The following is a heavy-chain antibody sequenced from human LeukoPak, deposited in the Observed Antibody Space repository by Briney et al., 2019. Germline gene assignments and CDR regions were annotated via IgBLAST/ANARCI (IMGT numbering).Heavy chain of an antibody. CDR1: GFTFSSYA. CDR3: ASYDFWSGYRDWFDP. J-gene: IGHJ5*02. D-gene: IGHD3-3*01. Sequence: PGGSLRLSCAASGFTFSSYAMSWVRRAPGKGLEWVSAISGSGGSTYYADSVKGRFTISRDDSKNTLYLQMNSLRAEDTAVYYCASYDFWSGYRDWFDPWGQGTLVTVSS. CDR2: ISGSGGST. V-gene: IGHV3-23*01.